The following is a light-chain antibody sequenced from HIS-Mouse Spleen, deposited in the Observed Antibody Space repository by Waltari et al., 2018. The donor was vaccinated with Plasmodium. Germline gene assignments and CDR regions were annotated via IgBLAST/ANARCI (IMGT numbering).Light chain of an antibody. J-gene: IGKJ2*01. CDR1: QSMSSW. CDR3: QQYNSYSYT. CDR2: KAS. V-gene: IGKV1-5*03. Sequence: DIQMTQSPSTLSAYVGDRVTITCRASQSMSSWLAWYQQKPGKAPKLLIYKASSLESGFPSRFSGSGSGTEFTLTISSLQPDDFATYYCQQYNSYSYTFGQGTKLEIK.